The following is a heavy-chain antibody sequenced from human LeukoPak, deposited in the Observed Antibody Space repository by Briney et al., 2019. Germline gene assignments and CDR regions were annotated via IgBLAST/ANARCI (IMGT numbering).Heavy chain of an antibody. CDR1: GFTVSSNY. CDR2: IYSVGST. J-gene: IGHJ6*03. V-gene: IGHV3-53*05. Sequence: GGSLRLSCAASGFTVSSNYMSWVRQAPGKGLEWVSVIYSVGSTYYADSVKGRFTISRDNSKNTLYLQMTSLRAEDTAVYSCAKTGFQWGDYYYYMDVWGEGTTVTVSS. CDR3: AKTGFQWGDYYYYMDV. D-gene: IGHD1-14*01.